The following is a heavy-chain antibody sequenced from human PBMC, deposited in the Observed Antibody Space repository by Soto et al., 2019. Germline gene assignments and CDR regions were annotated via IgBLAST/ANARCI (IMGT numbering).Heavy chain of an antibody. CDR3: ARASTNYYDSSGYYLDAFDI. J-gene: IGHJ3*02. D-gene: IGHD3-22*01. V-gene: IGHV4-61*01. CDR2: IYYSGST. CDR1: GGSVSSGSYY. Sequence: SSETLSLTCTVSGGSVSSGSYYWSWIRQPPGKGLEWIGYIYYSGSTNYNPSLKSRVTISVDTSKNQFSLKLSSVTAADTAVYYCARASTNYYDSSGYYLDAFDIWGQGTMVTVSS.